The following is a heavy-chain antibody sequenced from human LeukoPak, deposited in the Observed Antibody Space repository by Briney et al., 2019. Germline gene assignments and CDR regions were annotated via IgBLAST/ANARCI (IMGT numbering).Heavy chain of an antibody. D-gene: IGHD3-22*01. Sequence: GGSLRLSCTVFGFTFGDYALSWFRQAPGKGLEWVGFIRSKAYGGTTEYAASVKGRFTISRDDSKSIAYLQMNSLKTEDTAVYHCSRDEDSTGYYLYWGQGTLVTVSS. CDR2: IRSKAYGGTT. V-gene: IGHV3-49*03. CDR3: SRDEDSTGYYLY. CDR1: GFTFGDYA. J-gene: IGHJ4*02.